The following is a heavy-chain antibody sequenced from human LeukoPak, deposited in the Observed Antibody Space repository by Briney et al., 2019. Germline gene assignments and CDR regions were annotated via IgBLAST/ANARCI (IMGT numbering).Heavy chain of an antibody. D-gene: IGHD6-13*01. CDR2: ISGSGGST. V-gene: IGHV3-23*01. J-gene: IGHJ5*02. CDR1: GFTFSSYG. Sequence: PSGGSLRLSCAASGFTFSSYGLNWVRQAPGKGLGWVSVISGSGGSTYYADSVKGRFTISRDNSKNTLYLQMNRLRAEDNAVYYCAKSGYSSSWSNAAVYNWFDPWGQGTLVTVSS. CDR3: AKSGYSSSWSNAAVYNWFDP.